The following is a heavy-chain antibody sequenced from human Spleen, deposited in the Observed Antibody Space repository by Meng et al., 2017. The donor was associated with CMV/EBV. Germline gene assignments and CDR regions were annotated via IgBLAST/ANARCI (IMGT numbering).Heavy chain of an antibody. J-gene: IGHJ3*02. Sequence: LSLTCVASGFRFSDYEMNWVRQAPGKGLEWLSYITGYNLIHYADSVKGRFTVSRDNARNSLYLQMNSLRVDDTAIYYCARDRDEAIRADPFDIWGQGTVVTVSS. D-gene: IGHD2-2*01. CDR3: ARDRDEAIRADPFDI. CDR2: ITGYNLI. CDR1: GFRFSDYE. V-gene: IGHV3-48*03.